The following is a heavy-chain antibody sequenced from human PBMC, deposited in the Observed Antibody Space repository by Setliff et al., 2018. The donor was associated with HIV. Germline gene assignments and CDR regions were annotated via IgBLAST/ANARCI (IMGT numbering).Heavy chain of an antibody. V-gene: IGHV4-39*07. J-gene: IGHJ4*02. CDR3: ARGPPFAY. Sequence: SETLSFTCIVSGESISSKNYYWGWIRQSPGKGLEWIADIAYSGTTMYTNYNPSLESRVPVSEDTSRHQFSLKLTSVTADDTAIYYCARGPPFAYWGQGLLVTVSS. CDR2: IAYSGTTMYT. CDR1: GESISSKNYY.